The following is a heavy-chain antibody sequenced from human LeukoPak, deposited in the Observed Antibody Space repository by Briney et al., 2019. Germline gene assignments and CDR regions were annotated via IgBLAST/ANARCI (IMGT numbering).Heavy chain of an antibody. CDR2: ISSGSRSI. CDR1: GFTFNTYT. CDR3: ARDTERMPFDY. V-gene: IGHV3-21*01. Sequence: GGSLRLSCVASGFTFNTYTMNWVRQAPGKGLEWVSSISSGSRSIYYADSVKGRFTISRDNAKNSLYLQMNSLRAEDTGAYFCARDTERMPFDYWGQGTLVTVSS. D-gene: IGHD2-15*01. J-gene: IGHJ4*02.